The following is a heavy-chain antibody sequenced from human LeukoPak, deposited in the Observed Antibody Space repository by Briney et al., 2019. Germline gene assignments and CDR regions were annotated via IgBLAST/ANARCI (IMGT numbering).Heavy chain of an antibody. CDR2: IYYSGTT. D-gene: IGHD3-10*01. CDR3: ARDRRRITKIRETYIWFDP. CDR1: GGSISSGDYY. Sequence: PSETLSLTCTVSGGSISSGDYYWSWIRQPPGTGLEWIGYIYYSGTTYYNPSLKSRVTISVDTPKNQFSLKLSSVTAADTAVYYCARDRRRITKIRETYIWFDPWGQGTLVTVSS. V-gene: IGHV4-30-4*01. J-gene: IGHJ5*02.